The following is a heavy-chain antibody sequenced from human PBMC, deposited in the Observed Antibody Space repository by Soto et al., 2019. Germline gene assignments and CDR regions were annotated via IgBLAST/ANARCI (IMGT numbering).Heavy chain of an antibody. CDR1: GDTFSSYA. V-gene: IGHV1-69*01. J-gene: IGHJ6*02. CDR2: IIPIFGTA. Sequence: QVQLVQSGAEVKKPGSSMKVSCKASGDTFSSYAISWVRQAPGQGLEWMGGIIPIFGTANYAQKLQGRGTITADETTSTAYMELSSLRSEDTAVYYCARDGSGYRSRASPMDVWGQGTTVTVSS. D-gene: IGHD3-22*01. CDR3: ARDGSGYRSRASPMDV.